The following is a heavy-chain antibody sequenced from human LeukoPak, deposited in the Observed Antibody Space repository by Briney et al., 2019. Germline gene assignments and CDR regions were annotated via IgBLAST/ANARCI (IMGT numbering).Heavy chain of an antibody. CDR2: INHSGSA. J-gene: IGHJ4*02. D-gene: IGHD3-22*01. CDR1: GGSFSGYY. CDR3: ARAHSMIVVVTKYYFDY. V-gene: IGHV4-34*01. Sequence: SETLSLTCAVSGGSFSGYYWTWIRQPPGKGLEWIGEINHSGSANYNPSLKSRVTISVDTSKNQFSLKLSSVTAADTAVYYCARAHSMIVVVTKYYFDYWGQGTLVTVSS.